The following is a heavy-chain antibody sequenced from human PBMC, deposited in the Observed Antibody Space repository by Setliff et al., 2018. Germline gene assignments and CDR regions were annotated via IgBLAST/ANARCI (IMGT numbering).Heavy chain of an antibody. CDR2: ISAYNGNT. J-gene: IGHJ4*02. Sequence: ASVKVSCKSSGYTFNSYGYSWVRQAPGQGLEWMGWISAYNGNTKFVQKFQGRVAMTTDTSTSTAFMELRSLRPDDTAFYYCGRVDAELILGNYIDYWGQGTLVTVSS. CDR1: GYTFNSYG. D-gene: IGHD2-15*01. V-gene: IGHV1-18*01. CDR3: GRVDAELILGNYIDY.